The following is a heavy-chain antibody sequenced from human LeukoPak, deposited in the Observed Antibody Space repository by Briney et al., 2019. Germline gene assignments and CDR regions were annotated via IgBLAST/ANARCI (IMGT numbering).Heavy chain of an antibody. CDR1: GFTFSTYS. Sequence: PGGSLRLSCAASGFTFSTYSMNWVRQAPGKGLEWVSYISSSSSTIYYADSVKGRFTISRDNAKNSLYLQMNSLRAEDTAVYYCARGASSIVVVITTDFDYWGQGTLVTVSS. V-gene: IGHV3-48*01. CDR3: ARGASSIVVVITTDFDY. J-gene: IGHJ4*02. D-gene: IGHD3-22*01. CDR2: ISSSSSTI.